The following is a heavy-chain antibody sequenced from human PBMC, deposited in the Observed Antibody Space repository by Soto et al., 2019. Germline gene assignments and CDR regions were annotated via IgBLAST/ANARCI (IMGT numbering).Heavy chain of an antibody. D-gene: IGHD1-26*01. CDR3: ARERPQWAVPTDY. J-gene: IGHJ4*02. Sequence: QVQLVESGGGVVQPGKSLRLSCAASGFTFSSFGMHWFRQAPGKGLEWVAGISYDGSNQYYGESLKGRITISRDDTKKVLNLVMDSLRPEDTAVYYCARERPQWAVPTDYWGQGTLVTVSS. V-gene: IGHV3-30*03. CDR1: GFTFSSFG. CDR2: ISYDGSNQ.